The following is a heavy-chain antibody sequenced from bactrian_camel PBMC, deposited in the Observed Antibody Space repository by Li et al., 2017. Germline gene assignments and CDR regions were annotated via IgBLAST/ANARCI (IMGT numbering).Heavy chain of an antibody. CDR2: IDSDGRT. V-gene: IGHV3S53*01. Sequence: QVQLVESGGGSVQAGESLRLSCVVSGYRYSTYCMGWFRQVPGNEREPLASIDSDGRTSVADSVKGRFTISQDGAKNTLYLQMYSGKIEDTAVYYCATAGNYHWGQGTQVTVS. CDR1: GYRYSTYC. D-gene: IGHD2*01. CDR3: ATAGNYH. J-gene: IGHJ4*01.